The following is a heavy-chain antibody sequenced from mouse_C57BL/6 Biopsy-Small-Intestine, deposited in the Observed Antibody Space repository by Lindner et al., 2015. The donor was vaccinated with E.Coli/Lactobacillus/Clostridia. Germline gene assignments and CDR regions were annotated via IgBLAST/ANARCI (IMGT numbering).Heavy chain of an antibody. V-gene: IGHV1-81*01. Sequence: VQLQESGAELARPGASVKLSCKAAGYSLTSYAISWVKQRTGQGLEWIGEIYPRSGNHHYNEKFKGKATLTVDKSSSTVYMELRSLTSEDSAVYFCARSYDGYFNYFDYWGQGTTLTVSS. D-gene: IGHD2-3*01. CDR3: ARSYDGYFNYFDY. CDR1: GYSLTSYA. J-gene: IGHJ2*01. CDR2: IYPRSGNH.